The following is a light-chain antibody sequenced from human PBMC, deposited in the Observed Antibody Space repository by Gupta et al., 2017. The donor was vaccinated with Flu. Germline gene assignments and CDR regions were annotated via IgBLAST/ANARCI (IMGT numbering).Light chain of an antibody. V-gene: IGKV3-11*01. CDR1: QSVNNY. Sequence: EIVLTQSPVTLSLSPGKRATLSCRASQSVNNYLAWYQQKPGQAPRLLINDASTMATGIPARFSGSASGTDFTLTISSLEPEDFAVYYCQQRSDWPYTFGQGTELEI. CDR2: DAS. J-gene: IGKJ2*01. CDR3: QQRSDWPYT.